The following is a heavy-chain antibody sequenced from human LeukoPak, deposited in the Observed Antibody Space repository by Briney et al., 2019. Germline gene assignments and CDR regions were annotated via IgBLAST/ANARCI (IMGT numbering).Heavy chain of an antibody. Sequence: VSGGSXSSSSYYWGWIRQPPGKGLEWIGSIYYSGSTYYNPSLKSRVTISVDTSKNQFSLKLSSVTAADTAVYYCARRSYYFDYWGQGTLVTVSS. CDR3: ARRSYYFDY. CDR1: GGSXSSSSYY. V-gene: IGHV4-39*01. J-gene: IGHJ4*02. CDR2: IYYSGST.